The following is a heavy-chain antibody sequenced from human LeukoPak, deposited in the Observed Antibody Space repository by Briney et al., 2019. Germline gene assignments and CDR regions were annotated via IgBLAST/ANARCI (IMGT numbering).Heavy chain of an antibody. Sequence: GASVKVSCKASGYTFTGYYMHWVRQAPGQGLEWMGWINPNNGDTNYAQKFQGRVTMTRDTSFSTAYMELSSLRSEDTAVYYCARASIRYSSSWGDFGTRGFDPWGQGTLVTVSS. V-gene: IGHV1-2*02. CDR3: ARASIRYSSSWGDFGTRGFDP. D-gene: IGHD6-13*01. CDR2: INPNNGDT. CDR1: GYTFTGYY. J-gene: IGHJ5*02.